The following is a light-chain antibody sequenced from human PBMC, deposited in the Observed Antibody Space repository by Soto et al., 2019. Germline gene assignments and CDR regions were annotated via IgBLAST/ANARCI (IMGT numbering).Light chain of an antibody. J-gene: IGKJ1*01. CDR3: QQYGRSPSWT. CDR2: GAS. Sequence: EIVLTQSPGTLSLSPGERATLSCRASQSVSSSYLAWYQQKPGQAPRLLIYGASSRAPGIADRFSGSGSGTDFTLTISRLEPEDFAVYYCQQYGRSPSWTFGQGTKVELK. V-gene: IGKV3-20*01. CDR1: QSVSSSY.